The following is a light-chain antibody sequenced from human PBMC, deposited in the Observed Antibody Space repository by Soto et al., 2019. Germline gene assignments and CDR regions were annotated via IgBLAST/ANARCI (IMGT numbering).Light chain of an antibody. CDR1: SSNIGTNA. J-gene: IGLJ1*01. CDR3: AAWDDRLAGPI. V-gene: IGLV1-47*01. Sequence: QSVLAQPPSASGTPGQRVTISCSGGSSNIGTNAVNWYQQLPGTAPKLLIYRNDQRPSGVPDRFSGSKSGTSASLAISGLRSEDEADYHCAAWDDRLAGPIFGTGTKVTVL. CDR2: RND.